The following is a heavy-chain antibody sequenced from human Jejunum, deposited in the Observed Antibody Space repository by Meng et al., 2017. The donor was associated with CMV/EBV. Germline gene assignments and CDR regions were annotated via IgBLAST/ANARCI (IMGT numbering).Heavy chain of an antibody. CDR1: GFTFSAHA. CDR3: ARQPGSLAY. Sequence: QVQLVEAGGGLVQPGRSLRLSCTASGFTFSAHAMHWVRQAPGKGLEWVAVISDDGSNEYYADSVKGRFTISRDNSKNTLYLQMNSLRAADTAVYYCARQPGSLAYWGQGTLVTVSS. CDR2: ISDDGSNE. V-gene: IGHV3-30-3*01. J-gene: IGHJ4*02.